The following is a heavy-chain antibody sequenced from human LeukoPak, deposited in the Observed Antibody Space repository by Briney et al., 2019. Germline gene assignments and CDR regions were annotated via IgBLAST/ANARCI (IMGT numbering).Heavy chain of an antibody. J-gene: IGHJ4*02. V-gene: IGHV3-23*01. CDR2: ISGSGGST. CDR1: GFTFSSYA. D-gene: IGHD5-18*01. CDR3: AKDLKYGYGPPGDY. Sequence: GGSLRLSCAASGFTFSSYAMSWFRQAPGKGLEWVSGISGSGGSTYYADSVKGRFTISRDNSKNTLYLQMNSLRAEDTAVYYCAKDLKYGYGPPGDYWGQGTLVTVSS.